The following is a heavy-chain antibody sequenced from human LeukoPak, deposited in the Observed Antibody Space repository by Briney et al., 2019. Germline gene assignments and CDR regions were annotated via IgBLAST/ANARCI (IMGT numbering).Heavy chain of an antibody. D-gene: IGHD5-18*01. CDR3: ARDVREDTVPGDY. J-gene: IGHJ4*02. CDR1: GGTFSSYA. CDR2: IIPIFGTA. V-gene: IGHV1-69*05. Sequence: GASVKVSCKASGGTFSSYAISWVRQAPGQGLEWMGGIIPIFGTANYAQKFQGRVTMTRDTSTSTVYMELSSLRSEDTAVYYCARDVREDTVPGDYWGQGTLVTVSS.